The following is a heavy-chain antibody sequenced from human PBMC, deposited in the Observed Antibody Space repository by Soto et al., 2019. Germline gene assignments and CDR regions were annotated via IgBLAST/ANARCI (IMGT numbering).Heavy chain of an antibody. CDR1: GFTFSDYY. CDR2: ISSSGSTI. D-gene: IGHD5-18*01. Sequence: GGSMRLSCAASGFTFSDYYMSWILQAPGKGLEWVSYISSSGSTIYYADSVKGRFTISRDNAKNSLYLQMNSLRAEDTAVYYCARVLTTVHTAMASWFEPWRRGXLVSV. V-gene: IGHV3-11*01. CDR3: ARVLTTVHTAMASWFEP. J-gene: IGHJ5*01.